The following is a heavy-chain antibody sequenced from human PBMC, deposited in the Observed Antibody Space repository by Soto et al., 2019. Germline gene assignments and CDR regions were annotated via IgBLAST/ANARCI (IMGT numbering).Heavy chain of an antibody. CDR2: IYYSGST. D-gene: IGHD1-26*01. CDR1: GGSISSGGYY. J-gene: IGHJ5*02. V-gene: IGHV4-31*03. CDR3: ARGSSPAPYSFLDGWFDP. Sequence: QVQLQESGPGLVKPSQTLSLTCTVSGGSISSGGYYWSWIRQHPGNGLEWIGYIYYSGSTYYNPSLKSRVTISVDTSNNQFSLKLSSVTASDTAVYYCARGSSPAPYSFLDGWFDPWGQGTLVTVSS.